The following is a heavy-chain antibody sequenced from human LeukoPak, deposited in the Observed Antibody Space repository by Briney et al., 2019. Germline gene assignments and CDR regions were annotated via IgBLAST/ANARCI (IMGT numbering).Heavy chain of an antibody. J-gene: IGHJ4*02. Sequence: PSETLSLTCAVYGGSFSGYYWSWIRQPPGKGLEWIGEINHSGSTNYNPSLKSRVTISVDTSKNQFSLKLSSVTAADTAVYYCARVAKDYYDSSGYYYYFDYWGQGTLVTVSS. CDR3: ARVAKDYYDSSGYYYYFDY. V-gene: IGHV4-34*01. CDR2: INHSGST. D-gene: IGHD3-22*01. CDR1: GGSFSGYY.